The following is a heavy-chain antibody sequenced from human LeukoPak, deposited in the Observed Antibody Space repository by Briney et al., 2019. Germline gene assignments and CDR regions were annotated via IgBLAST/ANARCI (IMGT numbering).Heavy chain of an antibody. CDR2: IYHSGST. D-gene: IGHD6-19*01. CDR3: ARGDSGWYLGLGFDY. V-gene: IGHV4-38-2*02. Sequence: PSETLSLTCTVSGSSISSGFYWGWIRQPPGKGLEWIGSIYHSGSTYYNPSLKSRVTISVDTSKNQFSLRLSSVTAADTAVYYCARGDSGWYLGLGFDYWGQGTLVTVSS. J-gene: IGHJ4*02. CDR1: GSSISSGFY.